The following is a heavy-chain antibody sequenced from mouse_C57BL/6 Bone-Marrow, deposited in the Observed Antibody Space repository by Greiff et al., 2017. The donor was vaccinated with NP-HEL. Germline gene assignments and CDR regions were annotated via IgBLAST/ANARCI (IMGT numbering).Heavy chain of an antibody. J-gene: IGHJ1*03. Sequence: QVQLKQSGAELVKPGASVKISCKASGYAFSSYWMNWVKQRPGKGLEWIGQIYPGDGDTNYNGKFKGKATLTADKSSSTAYMQLSSLTSEDSAVYFCAREPSPWYFDVWGTGTTVTVSS. V-gene: IGHV1-80*01. D-gene: IGHD6-1*01. CDR3: AREPSPWYFDV. CDR1: GYAFSSYW. CDR2: IYPGDGDT.